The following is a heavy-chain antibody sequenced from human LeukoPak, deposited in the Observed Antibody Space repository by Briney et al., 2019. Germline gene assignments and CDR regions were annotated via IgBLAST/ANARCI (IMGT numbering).Heavy chain of an antibody. CDR1: GGSISSSSYY. CDR3: ARHYLSSSCPFDY. J-gene: IGHJ4*02. D-gene: IGHD6-13*01. V-gene: IGHV4-39*01. CDR2: IYYSGST. Sequence: SETLSLTCTVSGGSISSSSYYWGWIRQPPGKGLEWIGSIYYSGSTYYNPSLKSRVTISVDTSKNQFSLKLSSVTAADTAVYYCARHYLSSSCPFDYWGQGTLVTVSS.